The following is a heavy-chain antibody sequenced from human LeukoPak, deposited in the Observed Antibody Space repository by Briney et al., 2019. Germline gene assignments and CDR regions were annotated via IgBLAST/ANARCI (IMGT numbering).Heavy chain of an antibody. CDR1: GFTFSTYW. D-gene: IGHD6-19*01. J-gene: IGHJ4*02. V-gene: IGHV3-74*01. CDR3: ASTRAGSSGRELDN. CDR2: INSDGSST. Sequence: GSLRLSCAASGFTFSTYWMHWVRQVPGKGLVWVSRINSDGSSTNYADSVKGRFTISRDNANNTVYLQMNSLRAEDTAVYYCASTRAGSSGRELDNWGQGTLVTVSS.